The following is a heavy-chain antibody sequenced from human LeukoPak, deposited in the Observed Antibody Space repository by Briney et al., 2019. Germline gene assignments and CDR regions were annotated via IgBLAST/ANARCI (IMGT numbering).Heavy chain of an antibody. CDR2: INAYNGDT. J-gene: IGHJ4*02. CDR1: GYTFTSSG. D-gene: IGHD2-2*01. Sequence: ASVRVSCKASGYTFTSSGISWVRQAPGQGLEWMGWINAYNGDTNYAQKLQGRVTMTTDTSTSTAYMELNSLKSDDTAVCYCGSGDGIVVVPAAMAAYHDYWGQGTLVTVSS. CDR3: GSGDGIVVVPAAMAAYHDY. V-gene: IGHV1-18*01.